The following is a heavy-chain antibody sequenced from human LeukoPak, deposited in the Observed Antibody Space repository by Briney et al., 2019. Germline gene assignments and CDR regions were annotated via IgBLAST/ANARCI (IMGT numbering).Heavy chain of an antibody. J-gene: IGHJ4*02. Sequence: GTLRLSCAASGFSFSGYGMNWVRQPPGKGLEWIGSIYHSGSTYYNPSLKSRVTISVDTSKNQFSLKLSSVTAADTAVYYCARGVARSSKFHFSYYFDYWGQGTLVTVSS. CDR3: ARGVARSSKFHFSYYFDY. V-gene: IGHV4-38-2*01. CDR2: IYHSGST. D-gene: IGHD6-6*01. CDR1: GFSFSGYG.